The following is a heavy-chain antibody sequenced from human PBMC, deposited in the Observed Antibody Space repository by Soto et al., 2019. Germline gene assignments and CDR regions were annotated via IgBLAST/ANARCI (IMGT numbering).Heavy chain of an antibody. V-gene: IGHV6-1*01. CDR2: TYYRSKWYN. D-gene: IGHD6-13*01. Sequence: SQTLSLTCAMSGDSVSSNSAAWNWIRQSPSRGLEWLGRTYYRSKWYNDYAVSMKNRITINPDTSKNQFSLLLNSVTPEDTAVYYCARSTDSSFDYWGQGTLVIVSS. CDR1: GDSVSSNSAA. J-gene: IGHJ4*02. CDR3: ARSTDSSFDY.